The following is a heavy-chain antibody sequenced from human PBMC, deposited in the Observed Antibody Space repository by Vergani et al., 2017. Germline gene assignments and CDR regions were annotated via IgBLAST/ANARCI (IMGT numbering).Heavy chain of an antibody. CDR2: INPNSGGT. CDR3: ARSGSSGWFEGYFDL. V-gene: IGHV1-2*02. D-gene: IGHD6-19*01. CDR1: GYTFTGYY. Sequence: QVQLVQSGAEVKKPGASVKVSCKASGYTFTGYYMHWVRQAPGQGLEWMGWINPNSGGTNYAQKFQGRVTMTRDTSISTVYMELSSLRSDDTAVYYCARSGSSGWFEGYFDLWGRGTLVTVSS. J-gene: IGHJ2*01.